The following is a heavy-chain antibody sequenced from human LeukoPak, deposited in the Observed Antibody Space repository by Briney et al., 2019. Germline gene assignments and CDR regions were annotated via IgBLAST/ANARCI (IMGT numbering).Heavy chain of an antibody. CDR3: ATDIVVVPAAIRSFDY. D-gene: IGHD2-2*02. J-gene: IGHJ4*02. CDR1: GFTFSSYG. CDR2: ISGSGGST. V-gene: IGHV3-23*01. Sequence: GGSLRLSCAASGFTFSSYGMSWVRQAPGKGLEWVSAISGSGGSTYYADSVKGRFTISRDNSKNTLYLQMNSLRAEDTAVYYCATDIVVVPAAIRSFDYWGQGTLVTVSS.